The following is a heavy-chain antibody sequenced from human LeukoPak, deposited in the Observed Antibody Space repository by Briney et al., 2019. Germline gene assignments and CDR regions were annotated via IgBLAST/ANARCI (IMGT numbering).Heavy chain of an antibody. Sequence: SETLSLTCAVYGGSFSGYYWSWIRQPPGKGLEWIGEINHSGSANYNPSLKSRVTISVDTSKNQFSLTLSSVTAADTAVYYCARVARCTSCFDVDYWGQGTLVTVSS. CDR1: GGSFSGYY. J-gene: IGHJ4*02. D-gene: IGHD2-2*01. CDR2: INHSGSA. CDR3: ARVARCTSCFDVDY. V-gene: IGHV4-34*01.